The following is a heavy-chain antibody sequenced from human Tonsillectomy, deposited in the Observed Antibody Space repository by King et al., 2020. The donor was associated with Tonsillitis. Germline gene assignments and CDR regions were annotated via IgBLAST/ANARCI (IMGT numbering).Heavy chain of an antibody. Sequence: VQLVESGGGLIQPGGSLRLSCAASGFTVSSNYMSWVRQAPGKGLEWVAIIYSDGSTYYADSVKGRFTISRDNSKNTLYLQMNSLRAEDTAVYYCSRHKAGRLGYIDSWGQGALVSVSS. CDR3: SRHKAGRLGYIDS. J-gene: IGHJ4*03. CDR1: GFTVSSNY. CDR2: IYSDGST. V-gene: IGHV3-53*01. D-gene: IGHD6-19*01.